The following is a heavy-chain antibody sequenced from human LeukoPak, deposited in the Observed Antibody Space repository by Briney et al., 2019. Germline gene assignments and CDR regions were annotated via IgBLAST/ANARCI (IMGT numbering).Heavy chain of an antibody. CDR2: INWSGGST. Sequence: GGALRVSCAASGFTFDDYGMSWVRQAPGKGLEWVSRINWSGGSTGYADAVKGRFTISRDNAKNSLYLQMNSLRAEDTALYHCARGREGRYCSSTSCSLNWFDPWGQGTLVTVSS. J-gene: IGHJ5*02. CDR1: GFTFDDYG. V-gene: IGHV3-20*01. D-gene: IGHD2-2*01. CDR3: ARGREGRYCSSTSCSLNWFDP.